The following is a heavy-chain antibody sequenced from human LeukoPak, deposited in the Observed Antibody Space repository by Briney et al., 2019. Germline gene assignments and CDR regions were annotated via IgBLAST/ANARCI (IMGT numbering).Heavy chain of an antibody. V-gene: IGHV1-58*02. CDR3: AAPYGDYRYYYYGMDV. Sequence: SVKVSCKASGFTFTSSAMQWVRQARGQRLESIGWIVVGSGNTNYAQKFQERVTITRDMSTSTAYMELSSLRSEDTAVYYCAAPYGDYRYYYYGMDVWGQGTTVTVSS. CDR1: GFTFTSSA. J-gene: IGHJ6*02. CDR2: IVVGSGNT. D-gene: IGHD4-17*01.